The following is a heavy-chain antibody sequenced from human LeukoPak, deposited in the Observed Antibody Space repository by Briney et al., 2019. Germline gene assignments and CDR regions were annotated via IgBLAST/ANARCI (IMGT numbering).Heavy chain of an antibody. CDR1: GFTFSSYW. Sequence: GGSLRLSCAASGFTFSSYWMSWVRQAPGKGLEWVANIKQDGGEKYYVDSVKGRFTISRDSAKNSLYLQMNSLRAEDTAVYYCARVTTVTTSDFDYWGQGTLVTVSS. CDR2: IKQDGGEK. D-gene: IGHD4-17*01. V-gene: IGHV3-7*04. J-gene: IGHJ4*02. CDR3: ARVTTVTTSDFDY.